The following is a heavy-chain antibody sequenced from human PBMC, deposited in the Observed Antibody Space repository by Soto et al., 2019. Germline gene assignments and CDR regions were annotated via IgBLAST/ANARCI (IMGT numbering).Heavy chain of an antibody. CDR1: GFTFSGSA. CDR2: IRSKANSYAT. Sequence: GGSLRLCCAASGFTFSGSAMHWVRQASGKGLEWVGRIRSKANSYATAYAASVKGRFTISRDDSKNTAYLQMNSLKTEDTAVYYCTRLIKSGDNWFDPWGQGTLVTVSS. J-gene: IGHJ5*02. CDR3: TRLIKSGDNWFDP. V-gene: IGHV3-73*01.